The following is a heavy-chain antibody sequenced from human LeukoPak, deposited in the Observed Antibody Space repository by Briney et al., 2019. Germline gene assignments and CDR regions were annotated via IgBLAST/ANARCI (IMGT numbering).Heavy chain of an antibody. V-gene: IGHV3-23*01. CDR3: ARIHDGTPTPSFDC. D-gene: IGHD1-26*01. J-gene: IGHJ4*02. CDR1: RLILSTYA. Sequence: CLSPSCTASRLILSTYAISLVREAPGKRLEWGSTVSGSGGSTYYADSAKGRFTTSRDNSKNSLYLQMNSLRVEDTAVYYCARIHDGTPTPSFDCWGQGTLVTVSS. CDR2: VSGSGGST.